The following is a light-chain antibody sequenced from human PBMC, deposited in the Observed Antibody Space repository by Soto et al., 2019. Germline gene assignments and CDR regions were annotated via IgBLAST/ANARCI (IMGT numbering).Light chain of an antibody. CDR1: QSVLTW. Sequence: DLQVTQSPATLSASVGDTVSITCRASQSVLTWLAWYQQKPGKAPNLLIYKASRLRDGVPSRFSGSGSGTDFTLTITSLQPGDFASYFCQHYFSYPYAFGQGTKLEI. V-gene: IGKV1-5*03. CDR3: QHYFSYPYA. CDR2: KAS. J-gene: IGKJ2*01.